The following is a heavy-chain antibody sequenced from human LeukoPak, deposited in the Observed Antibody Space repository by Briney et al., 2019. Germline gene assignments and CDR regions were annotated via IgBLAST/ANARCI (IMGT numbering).Heavy chain of an antibody. J-gene: IGHJ4*02. CDR3: AVTDRLRLGELYYDY. D-gene: IGHD3-16*01. V-gene: IGHV1-58*02. CDR2: IVVGSGNT. CDR1: GFTFTSSA. Sequence: SVKVSCKASGFTFTSSAMQWVRQARGRRLEWIGWIVVGSGNTNYAQKFQERVTITRDMSTSTAYMELSSLRSEDTAVYYCAVTDRLRLGELYYDYWGQGTLVTVSS.